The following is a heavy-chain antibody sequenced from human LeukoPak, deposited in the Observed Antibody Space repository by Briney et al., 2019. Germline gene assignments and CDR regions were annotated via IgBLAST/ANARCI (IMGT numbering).Heavy chain of an antibody. Sequence: GGSLRLSCAASGFTFSSYSMNWVRQAPGKGLEWVSAISGSGGSTYYADSVKGRFTISRDNSKNTLYLQMNSLRAEDTAVYYCATAGSGSLDYWGQGTLVTVSS. J-gene: IGHJ4*02. CDR3: ATAGSGSLDY. CDR2: ISGSGGST. D-gene: IGHD3-10*01. CDR1: GFTFSSYS. V-gene: IGHV3-23*01.